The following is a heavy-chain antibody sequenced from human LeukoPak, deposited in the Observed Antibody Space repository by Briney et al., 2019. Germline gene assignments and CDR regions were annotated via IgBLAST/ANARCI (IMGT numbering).Heavy chain of an antibody. CDR3: VRAAQEGRDSLTGVQTGNWFDP. CDR1: GYNFTSYD. D-gene: IGHD3-9*01. Sequence: ASVKVSCKTSGYNFTSYDINWVRQATGQGPEWMGWMNPSSGNTGYAQNFQGRLDLTRNIALTTAYMELSSLTSEDTAIYYCVRAAQEGRDSLTGVQTGNWFDPWGQGTLVTVSS. J-gene: IGHJ5*02. V-gene: IGHV1-8*01. CDR2: MNPSSGNT.